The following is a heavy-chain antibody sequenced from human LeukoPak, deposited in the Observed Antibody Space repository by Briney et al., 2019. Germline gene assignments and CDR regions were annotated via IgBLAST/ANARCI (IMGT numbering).Heavy chain of an antibody. CDR2: IYYSGST. V-gene: IGHV4-31*03. Sequence: SQTLSHTCTVSGVSISSGGYYWSWIRQQPGKGLEWIGYIYYSGSTYYNPSLKSRVTISVDTSKNQFSLKLSSVTAADTAVYYCAREDDYGDYWGQGTLVTVSS. CDR3: AREDDYGDY. J-gene: IGHJ4*02. CDR1: GVSISSGGYY.